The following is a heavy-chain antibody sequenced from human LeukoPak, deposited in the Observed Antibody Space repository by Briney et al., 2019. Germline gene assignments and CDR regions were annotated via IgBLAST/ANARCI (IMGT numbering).Heavy chain of an antibody. CDR2: IKGTNSGGTT. CDR1: GFTFSSYA. Sequence: GGPLRLSCAASGFTFSSYAMSWVRQAPGKGLEWVGRIKGTNSGGTTAYAAPVKGRFTISRDDSQSMMYLQMDSLKSEDTAVYFCTWIDCSGRSCYFASWGQGTLVTVSS. V-gene: IGHV3-15*01. J-gene: IGHJ4*02. CDR3: TWIDCSGRSCYFAS. D-gene: IGHD2-15*01.